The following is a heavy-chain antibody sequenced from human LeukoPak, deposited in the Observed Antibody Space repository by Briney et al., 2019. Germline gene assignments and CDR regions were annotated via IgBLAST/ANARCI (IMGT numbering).Heavy chain of an antibody. CDR3: AREEDYYGSGSYADY. J-gene: IGHJ4*02. Sequence: SQTLPLTCTVSGGSISSGGYYWSWIRQPPGKGLERIGYIYHSGSTYYNPSLKSRVTISVDRSKNQFSLKLSSVTAADTAVYYCAREEDYYGSGSYADYWGQGTLVTVSS. CDR2: IYHSGST. D-gene: IGHD3-10*01. CDR1: GGSISSGGYY. V-gene: IGHV4-30-2*01.